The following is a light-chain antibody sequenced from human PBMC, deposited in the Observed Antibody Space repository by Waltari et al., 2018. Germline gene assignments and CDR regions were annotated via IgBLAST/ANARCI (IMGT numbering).Light chain of an antibody. CDR1: SSHVGNYKL. Sequence: QSALTQPASVSGSPGQSLTISGPGTSSHVGNYKLVSWYQQHPGKAPKLMIYAVSKRPSGVSDRFSGSKSGDMASLTISGLQPEDEAEYFCSSYAGSSKGVFGGGTKVTVL. J-gene: IGLJ2*01. V-gene: IGLV2-23*02. CDR3: SSYAGSSKGV. CDR2: AVS.